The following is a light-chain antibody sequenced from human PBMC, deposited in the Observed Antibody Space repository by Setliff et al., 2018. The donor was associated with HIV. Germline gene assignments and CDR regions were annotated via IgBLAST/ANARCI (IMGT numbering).Light chain of an antibody. CDR2: NTV. CDR3: LVSSGGAWV. V-gene: IGLV7-46*01. CDR1: TGAVTTDHY. J-gene: IGLJ3*02. Sequence: QAVVTQEPSLTVSPGGTVTLTCGSSTGAVTTDHYPFWFQQKPGQAPRTLIHNTVNKYSWTPARFSGSLLGGKAALTLSGALPEDEADYYCLVSSGGAWVFGRGTRVTV.